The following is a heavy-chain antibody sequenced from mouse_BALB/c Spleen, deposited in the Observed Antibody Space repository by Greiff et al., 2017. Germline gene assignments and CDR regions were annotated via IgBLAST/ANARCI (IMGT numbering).Heavy chain of an antibody. CDR3: ARDLSFDV. V-gene: IGHV2-2*02. J-gene: IGHJ1*01. CDR2: ICSGGST. Sequence: VQRVESGPGLVQPSQSLSITCTVSGFSLTSYGVHWVRQSPGKGLEWLGVICSGGSTDHNAAFISSLNISKDNSKSQVFFKMSSLQANDTAIYYVARDLSFDVWGAGTTVTVSS. CDR1: GFSLTSYG.